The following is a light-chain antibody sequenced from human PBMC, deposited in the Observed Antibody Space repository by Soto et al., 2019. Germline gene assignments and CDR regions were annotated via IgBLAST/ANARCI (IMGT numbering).Light chain of an antibody. CDR2: SNN. V-gene: IGLV1-44*01. Sequence: QSVLTQPPSASGTPGQTVTVSCSGSSSNIGSYTVNWYQQLPGTAPKHLIFSNNQRPSGVPDRFSGSKSGTSASLAISGLQPEDEADYYCAAWDDSLSWVFGGGTQLTVL. CDR1: SSNIGSYT. J-gene: IGLJ3*02. CDR3: AAWDDSLSWV.